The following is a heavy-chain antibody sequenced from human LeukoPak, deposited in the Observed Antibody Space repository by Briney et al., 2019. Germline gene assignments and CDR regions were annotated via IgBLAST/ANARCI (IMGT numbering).Heavy chain of an antibody. Sequence: GASVKVSCKASGYTFTSYGISWVRQAPGQGLEWMGWISAYNGNTNYAQKLQGRVTMTTDTSTSTAYMELSRLRSDDTAVYYCARTVGATTYDAFDIWGQGTMVTVSS. CDR3: ARTVGATTYDAFDI. D-gene: IGHD1-26*01. V-gene: IGHV1-18*01. CDR1: GYTFTSYG. CDR2: ISAYNGNT. J-gene: IGHJ3*02.